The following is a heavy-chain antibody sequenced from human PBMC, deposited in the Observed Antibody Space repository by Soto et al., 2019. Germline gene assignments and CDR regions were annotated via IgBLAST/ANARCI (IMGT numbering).Heavy chain of an antibody. V-gene: IGHV1-18*01. Sequence: QVQLVQSGAEVKKTGASVKVSCKASGFTFTNDAISWVRQAPGQGLEWVGWITPYNVKTKYGERAQGPFTMTTATSTSTAYMELRSLTSDDTAVYYCARLVILAPTTDHFENWGQGTLVTVSS. CDR2: ITPYNVKT. J-gene: IGHJ4*02. CDR1: GFTFTNDA. D-gene: IGHD3-16*02. CDR3: ARLVILAPTTDHFEN.